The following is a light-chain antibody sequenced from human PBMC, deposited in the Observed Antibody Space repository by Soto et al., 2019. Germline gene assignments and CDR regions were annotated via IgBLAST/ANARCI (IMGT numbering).Light chain of an antibody. CDR3: QQYSVWPPS. CDR1: QSVGNK. CDR2: DAS. V-gene: IGKV3-15*01. J-gene: IGKJ3*01. Sequence: EMVMTQSPATLSVSPGEGVTLSCRAIQSVGNKLAWYQQRPGQAPRLLISDASTRATCIPANFSGSGSGTEFTLTVSSLQSEDFAVYYCQQYSVWPPSFGPGTKVDIK.